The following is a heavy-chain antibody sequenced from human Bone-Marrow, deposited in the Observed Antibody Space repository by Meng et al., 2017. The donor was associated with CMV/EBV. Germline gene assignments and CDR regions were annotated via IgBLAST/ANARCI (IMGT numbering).Heavy chain of an antibody. CDR2: IYPGDSDT. CDR1: GYSFTSYW. J-gene: IGHJ6*02. CDR3: ARHRTAARENYYYGMDV. V-gene: IGHV5-51*01. Sequence: GGSLRLSCKGSGYSFTSYWIGWVRQMPGKGLEWMGIIYPGDSDTRYSPSFQGQVTISADKSIGTAYLQWSSLKASDTAMYYCARHRTAARENYYYGMDVWGQGTTVTVSS. D-gene: IGHD6-6*01.